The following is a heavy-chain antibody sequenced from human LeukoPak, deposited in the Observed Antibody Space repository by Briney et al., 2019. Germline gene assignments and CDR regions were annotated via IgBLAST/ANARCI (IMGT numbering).Heavy chain of an antibody. CDR2: IYYSGST. CDR3: ARACKAKRPYYYGSGSYFGKYYFDY. D-gene: IGHD3-10*01. CDR1: GGSISINSYY. V-gene: IGHV4-39*01. J-gene: IGHJ4*02. Sequence: SETLSLACTVSGGSISINSYYWAWIRQPPGKGLEWIGSIYYSGSTYYNPSLKSRVTISVDTSKNQFSLKLSSVTAADTAVHYCARACKAKRPYYYGSGSYFGKYYFDYWGQGTLVTVSS.